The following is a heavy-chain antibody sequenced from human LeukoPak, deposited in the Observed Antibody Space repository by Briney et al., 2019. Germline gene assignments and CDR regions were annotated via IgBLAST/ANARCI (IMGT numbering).Heavy chain of an antibody. CDR1: GFTFSSYE. CDR3: ARQRGDILTGYYMPRGFDY. J-gene: IGHJ4*02. D-gene: IGHD3-9*01. Sequence: QSGGSLRLSCAASGFTFSSYEMTWVRQAPGKGLEWASYISSSGSTLYYADSVKGRFTISRDNAKNSLYLQMNSLRAGDTAVYYCARQRGDILTGYYMPRGFDYWGQGTLVTVSS. CDR2: ISSSGSTL. V-gene: IGHV3-48*03.